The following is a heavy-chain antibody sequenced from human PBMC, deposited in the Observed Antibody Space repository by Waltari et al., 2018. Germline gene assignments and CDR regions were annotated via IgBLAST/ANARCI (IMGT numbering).Heavy chain of an antibody. V-gene: IGHV3-23*01. D-gene: IGHD3-16*01. Sequence: EMQLLESGGGLAQPGGSVRLSCAASGFTLTSYTLNWVRQAPGRGLDWVSLMCGSGLIDYADSVKGRFTISRDNAKNTVFLQMDSLRAEDTAVYYCAKDEGNRRAPTFGMDVWGRGTTVIVS. CDR1: GFTLTSYT. J-gene: IGHJ6*02. CDR2: MCGSGLI. CDR3: AKDEGNRRAPTFGMDV.